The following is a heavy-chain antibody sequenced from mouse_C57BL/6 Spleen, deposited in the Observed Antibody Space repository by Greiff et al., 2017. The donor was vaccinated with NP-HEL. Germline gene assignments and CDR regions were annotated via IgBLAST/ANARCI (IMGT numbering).Heavy chain of an antibody. J-gene: IGHJ3*01. V-gene: IGHV1-61*01. Sequence: QVQLQQPGAELVRPGSSVKLSCKASGYTFTSYWMDWVKQRPGQGLEWIGNIYPSDSETHYNQKFKDKATLTVDKSSSTAYMQLSSLTSEDSAVYYCASESYYGSSSAWFAYWGQGTLVTVSA. CDR2: IYPSDSET. D-gene: IGHD1-1*01. CDR1: GYTFTSYW. CDR3: ASESYYGSSSAWFAY.